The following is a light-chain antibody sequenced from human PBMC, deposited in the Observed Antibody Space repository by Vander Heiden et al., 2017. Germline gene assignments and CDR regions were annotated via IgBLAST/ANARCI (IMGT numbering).Light chain of an antibody. CDR1: QSISSW. CDR2: KAS. Sequence: DIQMTQSPSTLSASVGDRVTITCRASQSISSWLAWYQQKPGKAPKLLIYKASRVESGVPSRFSGSGSGTEFTLTISSLQPDDFATYYCQQYNSYSWTFGQGTKVEIK. J-gene: IGKJ1*01. V-gene: IGKV1-5*03. CDR3: QQYNSYSWT.